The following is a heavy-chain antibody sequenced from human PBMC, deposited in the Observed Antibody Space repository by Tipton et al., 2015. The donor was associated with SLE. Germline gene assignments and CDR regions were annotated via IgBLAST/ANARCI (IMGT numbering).Heavy chain of an antibody. CDR3: ARGPGYSSSWIDY. V-gene: IGHV4-59*11. Sequence: TLSLTCTVSGGSISSHYWSWIRQPPGKGLEWIGYIYYSGSTNYNPSLKSRVTISVDTSKNQFSLKLSSVTAADTAVYYCARGPGYSSSWIDYWGQGTLVTVSS. D-gene: IGHD6-13*01. CDR1: GGSISSHY. J-gene: IGHJ4*02. CDR2: IYYSGST.